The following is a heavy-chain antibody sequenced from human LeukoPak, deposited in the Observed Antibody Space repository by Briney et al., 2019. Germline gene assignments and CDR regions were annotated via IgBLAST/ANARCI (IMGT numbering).Heavy chain of an antibody. Sequence: SETLSLTCTVSGGSISSSSYYWGWIRQPPGKGLEWIGEINHSGSTNYNSSLKSRVTISVDTSKNQFSLKLSSVTAADTAVYYCARGYYGSGSHCCHMDVWGKGTTITVS. D-gene: IGHD3-10*01. J-gene: IGHJ6*03. V-gene: IGHV4-39*07. CDR3: ARGYYGSGSHCCHMDV. CDR1: GGSISSSSYY. CDR2: INHSGST.